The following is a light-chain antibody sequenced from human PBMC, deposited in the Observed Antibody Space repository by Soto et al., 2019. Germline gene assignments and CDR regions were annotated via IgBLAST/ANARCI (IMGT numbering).Light chain of an antibody. CDR3: LQYYSYPPT. V-gene: IGKV1-8*01. Sequence: AIRMTQSPSSLYASTGDRVTITCRASQGISSYLAWYQPKPWKAPKLLIYAASPLQSGVPSRFSGSGSGPDFTLTISGHQSEDFATYYCLQYYSYPPTSGPGTKCDI. J-gene: IGKJ3*01. CDR2: AAS. CDR1: QGISSY.